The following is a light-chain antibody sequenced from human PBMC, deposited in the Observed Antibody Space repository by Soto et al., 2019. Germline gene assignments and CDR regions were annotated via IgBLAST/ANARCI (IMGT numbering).Light chain of an antibody. Sequence: QSALTQPASVSGSPGQSITISCTGTNSDIGAYKYVSWYQHHQGKAPKLVIYEVNNRPSGTSNRFSGSKSGNTASLNISGLQTEDEADYYCNSFAGSNTWVFGGGTKLTVL. CDR2: EVN. CDR3: NSFAGSNTWV. V-gene: IGLV2-14*01. J-gene: IGLJ3*02. CDR1: NSDIGAYKY.